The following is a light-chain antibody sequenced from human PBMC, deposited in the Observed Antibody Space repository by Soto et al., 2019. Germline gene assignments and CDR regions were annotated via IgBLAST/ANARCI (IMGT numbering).Light chain of an antibody. V-gene: IGLV3-21*04. CDR1: NIAGKS. CDR2: NDD. Sequence: SYELTQPPSVSVAPGKTARITCGGNNIAGKSVHWYQLKPGQAPVLIIYNDDDRPSGIPERFSDSKSGNTATLTVSWVEAGDEADYYCQVWGSNADPYVLFGGGTKLTVL. CDR3: QVWGSNADPYVL. J-gene: IGLJ2*01.